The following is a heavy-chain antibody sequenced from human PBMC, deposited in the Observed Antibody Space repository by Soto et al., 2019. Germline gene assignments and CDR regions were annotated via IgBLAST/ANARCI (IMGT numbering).Heavy chain of an antibody. J-gene: IGHJ4*02. CDR2: ISGSDNST. CDR1: GFTFSSSA. D-gene: IGHD1-7*01. Sequence: EVQLLESGGGLVQPGGSLRLSCAASGFTFSSSAMSWVRQAPGKGLEWVSAISGSDNSTYYADSVKGRFTISRDNTKNTLYLQMNSLRAEDTAVYYCAKYSARTRWGQGTLVTVSS. CDR3: AKYSARTR. V-gene: IGHV3-23*01.